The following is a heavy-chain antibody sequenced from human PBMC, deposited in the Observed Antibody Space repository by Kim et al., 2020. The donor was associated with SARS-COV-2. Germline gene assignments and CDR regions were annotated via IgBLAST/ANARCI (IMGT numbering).Heavy chain of an antibody. CDR3: ARGLPISSSSIFDY. J-gene: IGHJ4*02. V-gene: IGHV4-31*03. Sequence: SETLSLTCTVSGGSISSGGYYWSWIRQHPGKGLEWIGYIYYSGSTYYNPSLKSRVTISVDTSKNQFSLKLSSVTAADTAVYYCARGLPISSSSIFDYWGQGTLVTVSS. CDR2: IYYSGST. D-gene: IGHD6-6*01. CDR1: GGSISSGGYY.